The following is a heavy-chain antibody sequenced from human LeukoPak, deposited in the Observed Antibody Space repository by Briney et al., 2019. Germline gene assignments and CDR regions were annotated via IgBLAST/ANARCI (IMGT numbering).Heavy chain of an antibody. Sequence: SETLSLTCTVSGGSISSYYWSWIRQPPGKGLEWIGYIYYSGSTNYNPSLKSRVTISVDTSKNQFSLKLSSVTAADTAVYYCARHGRLSYDSRCEPWGQGTLVTVSS. D-gene: IGHD3-22*01. V-gene: IGHV4-59*08. CDR1: GGSISSYY. CDR3: ARHGRLSYDSRCEP. J-gene: IGHJ5*02. CDR2: IYYSGST.